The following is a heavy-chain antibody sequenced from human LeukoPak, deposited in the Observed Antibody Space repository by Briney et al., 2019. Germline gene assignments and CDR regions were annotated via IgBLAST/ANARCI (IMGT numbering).Heavy chain of an antibody. V-gene: IGHV1-2*02. CDR3: ARVVVVPAVYFDH. D-gene: IGHD2-2*01. J-gene: IGHJ4*02. Sequence: ASVKVSCKASGYTFSGYYMHWVRQAHGQGLEWMGWINANSGGVHYAQKFQGRVTMTRDTSTGTAYMELSRLKSDDTAVYYCARVVVVPAVYFDHWGQGALVTVSS. CDR2: INANSGGV. CDR1: GYTFSGYY.